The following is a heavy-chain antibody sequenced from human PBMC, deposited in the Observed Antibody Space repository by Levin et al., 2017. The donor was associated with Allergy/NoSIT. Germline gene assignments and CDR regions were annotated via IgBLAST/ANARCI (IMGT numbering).Heavy chain of an antibody. J-gene: IGHJ3*01. V-gene: IGHV3-30-3*01. CDR2: SSYDATKK. CDR3: ARTDSDILTPPAFDL. Sequence: LSLTCAASTFTLRDYTIHWVRRAPGKALEWLAFSSYDATKKNYADSVKGRFTISRDDSHSTVFLQMNSLRPADTAVYHCARTDSDILTPPAFDLWGQGTMVTVSS. CDR1: TFTLRDYT. D-gene: IGHD3-9*01.